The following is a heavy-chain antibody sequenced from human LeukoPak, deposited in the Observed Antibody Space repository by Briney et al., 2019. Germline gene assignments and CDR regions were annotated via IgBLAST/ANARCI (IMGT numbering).Heavy chain of an antibody. J-gene: IGHJ4*02. CDR1: GGSINSYY. Sequence: SETLSLTCTVSGGSINSYYRGWIRQPPEKGLECIGYIYYSGSTTYNPSLKSRVTISVDTSKNQFSLKLSSVTAADTAVYYCARETSSGSGYYFDYWGQGTLVTVSS. CDR3: ARETSSGSGYYFDY. CDR2: IYYSGST. D-gene: IGHD3-22*01. V-gene: IGHV4-59*01.